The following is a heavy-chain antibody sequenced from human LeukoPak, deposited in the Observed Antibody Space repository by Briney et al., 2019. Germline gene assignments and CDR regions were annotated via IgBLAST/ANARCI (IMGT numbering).Heavy chain of an antibody. CDR3: ATRPDGEDHPYFDF. D-gene: IGHD1-14*01. Sequence: PGGSLRLSCAASGFTFSSYAMSWVRQAPGKGLEWVSAVSGSGGSTYYADSVKGRFTISRDNSRNTLYLQMNSLRVEDTAVYYCATRPDGEDHPYFDFWGQGTLVTVSS. CDR1: GFTFSSYA. J-gene: IGHJ4*02. V-gene: IGHV3-23*01. CDR2: VSGSGGST.